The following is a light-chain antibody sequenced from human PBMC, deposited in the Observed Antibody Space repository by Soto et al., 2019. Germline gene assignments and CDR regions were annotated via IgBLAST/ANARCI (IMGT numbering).Light chain of an antibody. J-gene: IGKJ1*01. CDR3: QQYGSSGT. CDR2: GAS. CDR1: QSVSNNY. Sequence: ESVLTQSPGTLSLSEGERAPVSCRASQSVSNNYLAWYQQKPGQAPRLLIYGASNRATGIPDRFSGSGSGTDFTLTISRLEPEEFAVDYCQQYGSSGTVGQGTKGEIK. V-gene: IGKV3-20*01.